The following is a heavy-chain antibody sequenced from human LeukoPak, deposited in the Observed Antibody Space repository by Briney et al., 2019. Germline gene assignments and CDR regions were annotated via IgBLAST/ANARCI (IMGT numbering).Heavy chain of an antibody. D-gene: IGHD3-3*01. CDR3: AVITIFGVVIGGKTFDI. CDR2: INPNSGAT. Sequence: ASVKVSCKASGYSFTAQYMHWLRQAPGQGLEWMGWINPNSGATNYVQKFQGRVTMTRDTSVNTAYMELSRLRSDDTAMYYCAVITIFGVVIGGKTFDIWGQGTMVTVSS. J-gene: IGHJ3*02. CDR1: GYSFTAQY. V-gene: IGHV1-2*02.